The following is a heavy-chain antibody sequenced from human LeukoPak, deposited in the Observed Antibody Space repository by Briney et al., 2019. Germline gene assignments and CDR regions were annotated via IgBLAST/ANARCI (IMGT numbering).Heavy chain of an antibody. J-gene: IGHJ4*02. Sequence: GGSLRLSCAASGFTFSSYWMHWVRQAPGKGLVRVSRTNSDGSSTSYADSVKGRFTISRDNAKNTLYLQMNSLRAEDTAVYYCARDASYSSSWYYFDYWGQGTLVTVSS. V-gene: IGHV3-74*01. D-gene: IGHD6-13*01. CDR3: ARDASYSSSWYYFDY. CDR1: GFTFSSYW. CDR2: TNSDGSST.